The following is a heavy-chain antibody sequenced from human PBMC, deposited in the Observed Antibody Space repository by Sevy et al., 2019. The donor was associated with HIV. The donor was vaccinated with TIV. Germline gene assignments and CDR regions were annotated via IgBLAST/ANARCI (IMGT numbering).Heavy chain of an antibody. J-gene: IGHJ5*01. CDR3: AREIREFLSPTCFDS. D-gene: IGHD3-10*01. Sequence: GGSLRLSCAASGFTFSDYYMSWIRQAPGKGLEWIAYISSSSTYTNYTDSVKGRFTISRDNAKNSLYLQMNSLRAEDTAIDYCAREIREFLSPTCFDSWGQGTLVTVSS. CDR1: GFTFSDYY. CDR2: ISSSSTYT. V-gene: IGHV3-11*06.